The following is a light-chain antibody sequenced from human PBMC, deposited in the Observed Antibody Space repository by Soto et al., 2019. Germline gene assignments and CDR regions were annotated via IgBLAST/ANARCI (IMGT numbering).Light chain of an antibody. CDR1: QTVRSDF. V-gene: IGKV3-20*01. CDR2: GAS. J-gene: IGKJ1*01. Sequence: DIELTQSPGTLSLSPGKRVTLSCRASQTVRSDFVAWYQQKPGQAPRLLIYGASTRATGIPVRFSGSGSGTDFTLTISSLEPEDVAVYYCQQYGRSSWAFGQGTKVEIK. CDR3: QQYGRSSWA.